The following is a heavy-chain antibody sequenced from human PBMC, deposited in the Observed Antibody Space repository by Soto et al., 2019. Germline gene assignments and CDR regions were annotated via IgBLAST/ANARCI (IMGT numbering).Heavy chain of an antibody. D-gene: IGHD6-13*01. Sequence: GGSLRFSCAASGFTFSSYAMSWVRQAPGKGLEWVSAISGSGGSTYYADSVKGRFTISRDNSKNTLYLQMNSLRAEDTAVYYCAKGRDSSWYDHYFDYWGQGTLVTVSS. CDR3: AKGRDSSWYDHYFDY. CDR2: ISGSGGST. J-gene: IGHJ4*02. V-gene: IGHV3-23*01. CDR1: GFTFSSYA.